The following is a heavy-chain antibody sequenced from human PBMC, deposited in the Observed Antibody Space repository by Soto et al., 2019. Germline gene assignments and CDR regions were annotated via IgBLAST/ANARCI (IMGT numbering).Heavy chain of an antibody. CDR3: ARCIVPLGYCSSTSCRRYAFDI. Sequence: GGSLRLSCAASGFTFSSYSMNWVRQAPGKGLEWISYISGSSSTIYYADSVKGRFTISRDNAKNSLYLQMNSLRAEDTAVYYCARCIVPLGYCSSTSCRRYAFDIWGQGTMVT. V-gene: IGHV3-48*04. CDR1: GFTFSSYS. J-gene: IGHJ3*02. CDR2: ISGSSSTI. D-gene: IGHD2-2*01.